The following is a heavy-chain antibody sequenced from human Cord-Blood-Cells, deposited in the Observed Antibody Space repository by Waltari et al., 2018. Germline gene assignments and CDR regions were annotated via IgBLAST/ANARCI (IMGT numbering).Heavy chain of an antibody. CDR2: INHSGST. D-gene: IGHD3-3*01. J-gene: IGHJ3*02. CDR1: GGSFSGYY. Sequence: QVQLQQWGAGLLKPSETLSLTCAVYGGSFSGYYWSRIRQPPGQGREWIGEINHSGSTNYNPSLKSRVTISVDTSKNQFSLKLSSVTAADTAVYYCARFSGVTIFGVVIMSDAFDIWGQGTMVTVSS. V-gene: IGHV4-34*01. CDR3: ARFSGVTIFGVVIMSDAFDI.